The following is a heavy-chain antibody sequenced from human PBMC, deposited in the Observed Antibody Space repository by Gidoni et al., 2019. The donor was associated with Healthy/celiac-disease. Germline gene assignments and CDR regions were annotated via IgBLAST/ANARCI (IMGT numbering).Heavy chain of an antibody. J-gene: IGHJ4*02. CDR1: GGSINHSY. V-gene: IGHV4-4*07. Sequence: QVQLQESGPGLVKPSETLSLTCTVSGGSINHSYWSWIRQPAGKGLEWIGRIYTSGTTNYNPSLKSRVNMSVDTSKNQFSLKLSSVTAADTAVYYCARDGVILTGYYLTYYFDYWGQGTLVTVSS. D-gene: IGHD3-9*01. CDR2: IYTSGTT. CDR3: ARDGVILTGYYLTYYFDY.